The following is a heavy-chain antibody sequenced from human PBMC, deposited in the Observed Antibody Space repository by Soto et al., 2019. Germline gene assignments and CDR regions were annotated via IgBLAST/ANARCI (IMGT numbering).Heavy chain of an antibody. V-gene: IGHV3-23*01. CDR1: GFIFGHYA. Sequence: GGSLRLSCAGSGFIFGHYAMTWVRQAPGKGLEWISAISGRGDSTYYADAVKGRFTISRDNSKNTLYLQMNSLKTEDTAVYYCTACPHRNYYYGMDVWGQGTTVTVSS. CDR3: TACPHRNYYYGMDV. CDR2: ISGRGDST. J-gene: IGHJ6*02.